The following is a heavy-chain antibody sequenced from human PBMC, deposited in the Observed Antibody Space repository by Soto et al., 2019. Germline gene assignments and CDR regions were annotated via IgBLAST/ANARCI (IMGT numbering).Heavy chain of an antibody. CDR2: IYHSGST. D-gene: IGHD2-15*01. Sequence: PSETLSLTCTVSGGSISSYYWSWIRQPPGKGLEWIGYIYHSGSTYYNPSLKSRVTISVDRSKNQFSLKLSSVTAADTAVYYCVGIVYYPNSGTVVWCPAPSVSV. V-gene: IGHV4-59*04. CDR1: GGSISSYY. CDR3: VGIVYYPNSGTVV. J-gene: IGHJ6*02.